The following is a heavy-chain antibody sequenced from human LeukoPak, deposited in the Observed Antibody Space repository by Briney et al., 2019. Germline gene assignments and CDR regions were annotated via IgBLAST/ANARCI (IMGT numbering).Heavy chain of an antibody. V-gene: IGHV4-59*01. CDR3: ARDGDGYTDYYGMDV. CDR2: IYYSGST. CDR1: GGSISSYY. Sequence: KSSETLSLTCTVSGGSISSYYWSWIRQPPGKGLEWIGYIYYSGSTNYNPSLKNRVTISVDTSKNQFSLKLSSVTAADTAVYYCARDGDGYTDYYGMDVWGQGTTVTVSS. J-gene: IGHJ6*02. D-gene: IGHD5-24*01.